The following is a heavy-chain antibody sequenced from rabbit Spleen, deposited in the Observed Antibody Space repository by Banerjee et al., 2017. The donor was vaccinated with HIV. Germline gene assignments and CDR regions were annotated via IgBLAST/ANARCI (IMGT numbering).Heavy chain of an antibody. CDR3: ARGSATMTMVIIGFFLNL. CDR2: IYTGNSGYT. CDR1: GFSFSSADY. V-gene: IGHV1S40*01. J-gene: IGHJ4*01. D-gene: IGHD2-1*01. Sequence: QQLVESGGGLVKPGASLTLTCTASGFSFSSADYMCWVRQAPGKGLEWIGCIYTGNSGYTYYATWATGRFTCSKTSSTTVTLQMTSLTAADTATYFCARGSATMTMVIIGFFLNLWGPGTLVTVS.